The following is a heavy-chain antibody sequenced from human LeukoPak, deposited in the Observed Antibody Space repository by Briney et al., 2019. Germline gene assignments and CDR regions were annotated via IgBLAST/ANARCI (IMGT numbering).Heavy chain of an antibody. CDR3: SRAYGWGYYYYMDV. CDR2: IIPIFGTA. V-gene: IGHV1-69*06. D-gene: IGHD3-10*01. CDR1: GGTFSSYA. J-gene: IGHJ6*03. Sequence: ASVKVSCKASGGTFSSYAISWVRQAPGQGLEWMGGIIPIFGTANYAQKFQGRVTITADKSTSTAYMELSSLRSEDTAVYYCSRAYGWGYYYYMDVWGKGTTVTVSS.